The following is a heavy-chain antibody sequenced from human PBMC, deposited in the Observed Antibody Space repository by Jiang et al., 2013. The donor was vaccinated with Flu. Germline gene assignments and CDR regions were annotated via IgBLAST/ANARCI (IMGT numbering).Heavy chain of an antibody. V-gene: IGHV4-59*01. D-gene: IGHD3-22*01. CDR3: ARGVWESWGGVDYYDSSGYYWYYYYGMDV. Sequence: GPGLVKPSETLSLTCTVSGGSISSYYWSWIRQPPGKGLEWIGYIYYSGSTNYNPSLKSRVTISVDTSKNQFSLKLSSVTAADTAVYYCARGVWESWGGVDYYDSSGYYWYYYYGMDVVGQRDHGHRL. CDR1: GGSISSYY. CDR2: IYYSGST. J-gene: IGHJ6*04.